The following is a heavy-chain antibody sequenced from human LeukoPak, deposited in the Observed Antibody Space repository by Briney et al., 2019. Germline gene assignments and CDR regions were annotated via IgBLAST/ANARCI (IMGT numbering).Heavy chain of an antibody. CDR1: GFTFSSYE. D-gene: IGHD6-6*01. J-gene: IGHJ4*02. CDR2: ISSSGSTI. Sequence: PGGSLRLSCAASGFTFSSYEMNWVRQAPGKGLEWVSYISSSGSTIYYADSVKGRFTISRDNAKNSLYLQMNSLRAEDTAVYYCARVPVAALFDYWGQGTLVTVSS. CDR3: ARVPVAALFDY. V-gene: IGHV3-48*03.